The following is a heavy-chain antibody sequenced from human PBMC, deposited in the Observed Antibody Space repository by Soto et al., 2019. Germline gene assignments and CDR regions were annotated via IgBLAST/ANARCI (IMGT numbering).Heavy chain of an antibody. D-gene: IGHD3-22*01. CDR2: ISNSGST. J-gene: IGHJ4*02. V-gene: IGHV3-53*02. CDR1: GFTVSGNY. CDR3: ARGDRKYYFDY. Sequence: EVQLVETGGGLIQPGGSVRLSCAASGFTVSGNYMTWVRQAPRKGLEWVSIISNSGSTYYADPVKGRFTISRDNSKNTLYLQMNSLRVEDTAVYYCARGDRKYYFDYWGQGTLVTVSS.